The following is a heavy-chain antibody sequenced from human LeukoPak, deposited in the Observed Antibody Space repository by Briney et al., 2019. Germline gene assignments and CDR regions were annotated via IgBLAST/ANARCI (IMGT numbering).Heavy chain of an antibody. J-gene: IGHJ3*02. Sequence: PSETLSLTCTVSGYSISSGYYWGWIRQPPGKGLEWIGSIYHSGSTYYNPSLKSRVTISVDTSKNQFSLKLSSVTAADTAVYYCASDWKQRAFDIWGQGTMVTVSS. CDR3: ASDWKQRAFDI. D-gene: IGHD1-1*01. CDR1: GYSISSGYY. CDR2: IYHSGST. V-gene: IGHV4-38-2*02.